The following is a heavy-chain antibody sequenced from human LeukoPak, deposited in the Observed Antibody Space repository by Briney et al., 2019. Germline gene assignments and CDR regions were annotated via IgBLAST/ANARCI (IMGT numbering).Heavy chain of an antibody. CDR3: ARPTTDWFVDY. D-gene: IGHD3-9*01. V-gene: IGHV4-39*01. J-gene: IGHJ4*02. CDR2: IYYSGST. CDR1: GVSISSYY. Sequence: SETLSLTCAVSGVSISSYYWNWIRQPPGKGLEWIGSIYYSGSTYYNPSLKSRVTISVDTSKNQFSLKLSSVTAADTAVYYCARPTTDWFVDYWGQGTLVTVSS.